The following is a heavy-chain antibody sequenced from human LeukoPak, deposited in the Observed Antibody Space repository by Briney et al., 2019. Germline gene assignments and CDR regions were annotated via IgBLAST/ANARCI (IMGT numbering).Heavy chain of an antibody. D-gene: IGHD2-2*01. CDR2: ISHGGST. CDR3: ARTPIVVLPAPPGHYYYMDV. J-gene: IGHJ6*03. CDR1: GGSFSGYY. Sequence: SETLSLTCAVYGGSFSGYYWSWIRQPPGKGLEWIGEISHGGSTNYNPSLKSRVTISVDTSKNQFSLKLSSVTAADTAVYYCARTPIVVLPAPPGHYYYMDVWGKGTTVTVSS. V-gene: IGHV4-34*01.